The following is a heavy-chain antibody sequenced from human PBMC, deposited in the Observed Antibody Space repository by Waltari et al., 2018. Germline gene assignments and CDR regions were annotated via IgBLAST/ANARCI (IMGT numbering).Heavy chain of an antibody. Sequence: QAHLQESGPGPVTPSQPLSLTCTVPVGSFTSRQYFCRWTRQPPGKGLEWIGYMYYSGITYYNPSLKSRVSMSDDTSKNQFSLKLTSVTAADTAVYYCARDGVEMGKGVGSWFDPWGQGTLVTVSS. CDR1: VGSFTSRQYF. D-gene: IGHD3-3*01. CDR2: MYYSGIT. V-gene: IGHV4-30-4*08. J-gene: IGHJ5*02. CDR3: ARDGVEMGKGVGSWFDP.